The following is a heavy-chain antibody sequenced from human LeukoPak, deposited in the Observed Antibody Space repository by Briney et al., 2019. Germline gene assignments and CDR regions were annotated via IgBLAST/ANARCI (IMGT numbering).Heavy chain of an antibody. CDR1: GFTFSSYW. CDR3: ARYATVAAHRDFDY. CDR2: IKQDGSEK. V-gene: IGHV3-7*01. J-gene: IGHJ4*02. D-gene: IGHD6-19*01. Sequence: GGSLRLSCAASGFTFSSYWMSWVRQAPGKGLEWVANIKQDGSEKYYVDSVKGRFTMSRDNAKNSLYLQMNSLRAEDTAVYYCARYATVAAHRDFDYWGQGTLVPVSS.